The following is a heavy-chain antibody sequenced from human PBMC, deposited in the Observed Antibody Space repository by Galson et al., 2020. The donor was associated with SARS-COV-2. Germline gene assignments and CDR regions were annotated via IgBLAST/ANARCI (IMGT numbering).Heavy chain of an antibody. J-gene: IGHJ2*01. D-gene: IGHD1-1*01. CDR2: ISGSGGST. V-gene: IGHV3-23*01. CDR1: GFTFSSYA. CDR3: AKDALPGWKKHSWYFDL. Sequence: GGSLRLSCAASGFTFSSYAMSWVRQAPGKGLEWVSTISGSGGSTYYADSVKGRFSISRDNSKNTLYLQLNSLRAEDTAVYYCAKDALPGWKKHSWYFDLWGRGTLVTVSS.